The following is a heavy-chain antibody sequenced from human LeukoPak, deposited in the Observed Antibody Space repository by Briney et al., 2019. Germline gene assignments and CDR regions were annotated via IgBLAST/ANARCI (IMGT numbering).Heavy chain of an antibody. CDR1: GGSISSGSYY. V-gene: IGHV4-61*02. Sequence: SQTLSLTCTVSGGSISSGSYYWSWIRQPAGKGLEWIGRIYTSGSTNYNPSLKSRVTISVDTSKNQFSLKLSSVTAADTAVYYCARSLAGAIWVFDYWGQGTLVTVSS. CDR3: ARSLAGAIWVFDY. J-gene: IGHJ4*02. D-gene: IGHD1-26*01. CDR2: IYTSGST.